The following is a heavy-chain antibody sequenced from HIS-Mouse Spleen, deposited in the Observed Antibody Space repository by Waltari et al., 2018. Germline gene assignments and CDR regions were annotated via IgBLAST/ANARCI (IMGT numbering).Heavy chain of an antibody. D-gene: IGHD6-13*01. J-gene: IGHJ2*01. CDR3: AREIPYSSSWYDWYFDL. Sequence: QLQLQESGPGLVKPSETLSLTCTVSGGSISSSSYYWGWIRQPPGKGLAWIGSIYYSGCTSSNPALKSRVTISVDTSKNQFSLKLRSVTAADTAVYYCAREIPYSSSWYDWYFDLWGRGTLVTVSS. V-gene: IGHV4-39*07. CDR2: IYYSGCT. CDR1: GGSISSSSYY.